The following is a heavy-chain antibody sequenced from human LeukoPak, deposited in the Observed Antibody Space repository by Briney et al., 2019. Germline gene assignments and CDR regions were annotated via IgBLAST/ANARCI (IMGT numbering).Heavy chain of an antibody. CDR1: GFTFSDYY. J-gene: IGHJ4*02. CDR3: ARGSSGWYSGFDY. V-gene: IGHV3-11*06. Sequence: GGSLRLSCAASGFTFSDYYMSWIRQAPGKGLEWVSSISSSSSYIYYADSVKGRFTISRDNAKNSLYLQMNSLRAEDTAVYYCARGSSGWYSGFDYWGQGTLVTVSS. D-gene: IGHD6-19*01. CDR2: ISSSSSYI.